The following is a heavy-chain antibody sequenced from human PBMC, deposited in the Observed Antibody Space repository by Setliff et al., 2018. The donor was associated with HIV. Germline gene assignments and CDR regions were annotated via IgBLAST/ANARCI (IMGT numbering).Heavy chain of an antibody. J-gene: IGHJ4*02. CDR3: ARARYSGYDWGGFYFDY. Sequence: AGGSLRLSCAASGFTFDDYDMGWVRQAPGKGLEWVSGINWNGGRTGYADSVKGRFTVYRDNAKNSLYLHMNSLRAEDTALYFCARARYSGYDWGGFYFDYWGLGTLVTVSS. CDR1: GFTFDDYD. D-gene: IGHD5-12*01. V-gene: IGHV3-20*04. CDR2: INWNGGRT.